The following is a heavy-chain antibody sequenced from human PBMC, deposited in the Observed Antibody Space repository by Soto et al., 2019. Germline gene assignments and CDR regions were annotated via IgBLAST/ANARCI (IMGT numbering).Heavy chain of an antibody. Sequence: PGGSLRLSCAASGFTFSSYAMHWVRQAPGKGLEWVAVISYDGSNKYYADSVKGRFTISRDNSKNTLYLQMNSLRAEDTAVYYCAREHAPVVTTALGYWGQGTLVTVSS. CDR3: AREHAPVVTTALGY. CDR1: GFTFSSYA. CDR2: ISYDGSNK. D-gene: IGHD5-12*01. J-gene: IGHJ4*02. V-gene: IGHV3-30-3*01.